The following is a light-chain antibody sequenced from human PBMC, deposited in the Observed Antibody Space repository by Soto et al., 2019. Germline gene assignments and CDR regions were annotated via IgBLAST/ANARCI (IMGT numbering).Light chain of an antibody. Sequence: DIQMSQSTSTLFASVGDSVTITCRASQSISSWLAWYQQKPGKAPKLLIHEASSLESGVPSRFSGSGSETEFTLTISSLQPDDFATYYCQQYNSYPLTFGGGTKVEIK. CDR2: EAS. J-gene: IGKJ4*01. CDR1: QSISSW. CDR3: QQYNSYPLT. V-gene: IGKV1-5*03.